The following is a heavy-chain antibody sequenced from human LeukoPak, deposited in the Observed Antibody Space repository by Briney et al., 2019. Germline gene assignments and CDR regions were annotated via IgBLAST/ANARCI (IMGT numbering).Heavy chain of an antibody. J-gene: IGHJ4*02. CDR1: GFTFSSYG. Sequence: GGPLRLSCEASGFTFSSYGMHWVRQAPGKGLEWVAVIWYDGSDKYYADSVKGRFSISRDNSKNTLYLQMNSLRAEDTAVYYCARELPPVVNFYFDSWGQGTPVTVSS. V-gene: IGHV3-33*01. D-gene: IGHD3-22*01. CDR3: ARELPPVVNFYFDS. CDR2: IWYDGSDK.